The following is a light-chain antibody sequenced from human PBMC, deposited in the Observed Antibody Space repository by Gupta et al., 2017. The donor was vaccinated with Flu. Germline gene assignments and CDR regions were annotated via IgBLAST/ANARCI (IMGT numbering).Light chain of an antibody. V-gene: IGLV1-44*01. CDR3: AAWDDSLNGHYV. CDR2: GSN. CDR1: SSNNGSNA. Sequence: VTITCSGSSSNNGSNAVNWYQQVPGTAPKLLIYGSNQRPSGVPDRFAGSKSGTSASLAIRGLQSEDEADYYCAAWDDSLNGHYVFGTGTKVTVL. J-gene: IGLJ1*01.